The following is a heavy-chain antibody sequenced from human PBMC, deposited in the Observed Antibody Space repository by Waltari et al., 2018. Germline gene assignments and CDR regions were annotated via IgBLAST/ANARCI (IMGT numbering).Heavy chain of an antibody. CDR2: ISSDSVSK. D-gene: IGHD3-22*01. Sequence: QVQLVESGGGVVQPGTSLRLSCTVSGLTFVHYAMHWVRQAPGKGLEWLAIISSDSVSKFYAESVNGRFTISRDNSKNTMYLEMSALTLEDTAVYYCAGPWGYYSDDGHYLDYWGPGTQVFVSP. CDR3: AGPWGYYSDDGHYLDY. J-gene: IGHJ4*02. V-gene: IGHV3-30*15. CDR1: GLTFVHYA.